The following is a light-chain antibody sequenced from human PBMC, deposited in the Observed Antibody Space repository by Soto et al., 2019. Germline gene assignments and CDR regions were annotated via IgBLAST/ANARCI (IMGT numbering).Light chain of an antibody. V-gene: IGLV1-40*01. J-gene: IGLJ3*02. CDR3: QSYVSSLSGGV. CDR2: GNI. Sequence: QSVLTQPPAVSGAPGQSVTISCTGSSSNIGAAYDVHWYQQLPGRAPKLLIYGNINQPSGHRDRFSDSKSGTSASLAIPGRRTEDEADYSCQSYVSSLSGGVFGGGTKLTVL. CDR1: SSNIGAAYD.